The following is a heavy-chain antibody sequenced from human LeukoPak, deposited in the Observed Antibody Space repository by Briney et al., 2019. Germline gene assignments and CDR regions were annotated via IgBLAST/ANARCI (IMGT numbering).Heavy chain of an antibody. CDR3: AREYTMIVVVSGYFDY. J-gene: IGHJ4*02. D-gene: IGHD3-22*01. Sequence: ASVKVSCKASGYTFTGYYMHWVRQAPGQGLEWMGWINPNSGGTNYAQKFQGRVTMTRDTSISTAYMELGRLRSDDTAVCYCAREYTMIVVVSGYFDYWGQGTLVTVSS. CDR2: INPNSGGT. V-gene: IGHV1-2*02. CDR1: GYTFTGYY.